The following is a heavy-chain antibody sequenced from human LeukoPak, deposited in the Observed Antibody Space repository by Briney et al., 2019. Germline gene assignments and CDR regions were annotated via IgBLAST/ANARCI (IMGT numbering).Heavy chain of an antibody. CDR2: IYYSGST. CDR3: ARYGGDSRGNWFDP. J-gene: IGHJ5*02. D-gene: IGHD4-23*01. CDR1: GGSISSGGYS. Sequence: PSETLSLTCTVSGGSISSGGYSWGWTRQDPGKGLGWIGYIYYSGSTYYNPSLKSRVTISVDTSKNQFSLKLSSVTAADTAVYYCARYGGDSRGNWFDPWGQGTRVTVSS. V-gene: IGHV4-31*03.